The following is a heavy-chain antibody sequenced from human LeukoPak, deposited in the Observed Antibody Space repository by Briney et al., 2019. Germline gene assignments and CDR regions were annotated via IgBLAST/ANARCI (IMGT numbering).Heavy chain of an antibody. Sequence: PSETLSLTCAVYGGSFSGYYWSWIRQPPGKGLEWIGEINHSGSTNYNPSLKSRVTISVDTSKNQFSLKLSSVTAADTAVYYCARYFVSRSGYSYWGQGTLVTVSS. CDR2: INHSGST. D-gene: IGHD5-12*01. CDR3: ARYFVSRSGYSY. V-gene: IGHV4-34*01. J-gene: IGHJ4*02. CDR1: GGSFSGYY.